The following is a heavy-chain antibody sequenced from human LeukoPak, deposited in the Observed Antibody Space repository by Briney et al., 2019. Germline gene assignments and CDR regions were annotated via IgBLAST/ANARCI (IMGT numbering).Heavy chain of an antibody. CDR1: GFMFSSYA. Sequence: GGSLRLSCAASGFMFSSYAMSWVRQAPGKGLEWVSGISYSGGGTYYADSVKGRFTISRDSSKNTLSLQMNSLRAEDTAVYYCAKGGSSGWSGSRFDYWGQGTLVTVSS. V-gene: IGHV3-23*01. D-gene: IGHD6-19*01. J-gene: IGHJ4*02. CDR2: ISYSGGGT. CDR3: AKGGSSGWSGSRFDY.